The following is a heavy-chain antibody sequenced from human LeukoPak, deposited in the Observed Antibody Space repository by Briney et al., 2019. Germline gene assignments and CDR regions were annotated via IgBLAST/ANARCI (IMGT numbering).Heavy chain of an antibody. Sequence: PSETLSLTCAVYGGSFSGYYWNWIRQPPGKGLEWIGEINHSGSTNYNPSLKSRVTISVDTSKNQFSLKLSSVTAADTAVYYCARVGYCSGGSCYFTYFQHWGRGTLVTVSS. V-gene: IGHV4-34*01. CDR2: INHSGST. CDR3: ARVGYCSGGSCYFTYFQH. D-gene: IGHD2-15*01. CDR1: GGSFSGYY. J-gene: IGHJ1*01.